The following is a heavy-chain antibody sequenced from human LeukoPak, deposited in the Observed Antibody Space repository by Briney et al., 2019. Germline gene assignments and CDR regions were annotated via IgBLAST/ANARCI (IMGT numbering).Heavy chain of an antibody. CDR2: IIPILGIA. V-gene: IGHV1-69*04. CDR1: GGTFSSYA. Sequence: SVKVSCKASGGTFSSYAISWVRQAPGQGLEWMERIIPILGIANYAQKFQGRVTMTRDTSISTAYMELSRLRSDDTAVYYCARGSSGGSYLPYYFDSWGQGTLVTVSS. CDR3: ARGSSGGSYLPYYFDS. J-gene: IGHJ4*02. D-gene: IGHD1-26*01.